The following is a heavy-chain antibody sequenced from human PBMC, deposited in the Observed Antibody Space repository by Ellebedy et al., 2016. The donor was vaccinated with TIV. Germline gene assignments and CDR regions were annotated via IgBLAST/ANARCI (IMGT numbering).Heavy chain of an antibody. Sequence: PGGSLRLSFAAPGFTFCSYRMHWVRHVPGKGLEWVSIMYSGGTTYYADSVKGRFTISRDNSKNTLYLQMDSLRVEETAVYYCAIDQGSDWSLPYWGQGTLVTVSS. J-gene: IGHJ4*02. V-gene: IGHV3-66*01. CDR2: MYSGGTT. CDR1: GFTFCSYR. CDR3: AIDQGSDWSLPY. D-gene: IGHD6-19*01.